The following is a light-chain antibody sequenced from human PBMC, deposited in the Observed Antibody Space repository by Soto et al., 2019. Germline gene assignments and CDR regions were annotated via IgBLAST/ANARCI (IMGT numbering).Light chain of an antibody. CDR2: EVS. CDR1: SRDVGGHNY. V-gene: IGLV2-14*01. J-gene: IGLJ2*01. Sequence: QSALTQPASVSGSPGQSITISCNGTSRDVGGHNYVSWYQQHPGKAPRLIIYEVSNRPSGVSNRFSGSKSGKTASLTISGLQPEDEADYYCSSCRITNKEVLFGGGTKVTVL. CDR3: SSCRITNKEVL.